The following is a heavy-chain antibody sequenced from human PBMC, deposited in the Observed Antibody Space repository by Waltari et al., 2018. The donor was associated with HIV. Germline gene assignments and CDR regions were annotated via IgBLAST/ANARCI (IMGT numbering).Heavy chain of an antibody. J-gene: IGHJ5*01. CDR3: AKGGSHLTIFEAWFDS. CDR2: ISWNSGIT. CDR1: GFPFDDYP. D-gene: IGHD3-3*01. V-gene: IGHV3-9*01. Sequence: EVQLVESGGGLVQPGRSLSLSCAASGFPFDDYPLPWVRQSPGKGLEWVSGISWNSGITDYGDSVKGRFTISRDNAKNSLYLQMNSLTVEDTAFYYCAKGGSHLTIFEAWFDSWGQGTLVTVSS.